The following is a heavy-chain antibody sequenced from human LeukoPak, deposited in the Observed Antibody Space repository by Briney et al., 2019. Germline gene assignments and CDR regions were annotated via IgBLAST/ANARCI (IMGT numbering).Heavy chain of an antibody. Sequence: GESLKISCKGSGYSFTNNWIGWLRQMPGKGLEWMGIICPGDSHTRYSPSFQGQVTISADKSISTAYLQWSSLKASDTAIYYCARHASGDLSTPFDYWGQGTLVTISA. CDR1: GYSFTNNW. V-gene: IGHV5-51*01. CDR2: ICPGDSHT. CDR3: ARHASGDLSTPFDY. J-gene: IGHJ4*02. D-gene: IGHD3-16*02.